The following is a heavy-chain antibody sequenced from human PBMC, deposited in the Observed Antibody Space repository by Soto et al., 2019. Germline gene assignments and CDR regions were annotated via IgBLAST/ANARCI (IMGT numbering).Heavy chain of an antibody. J-gene: IGHJ4*02. V-gene: IGHV3-74*01. CDR1: GLTFSSYW. CDR3: ALSCTVTPDY. Sequence: EVQLVESGGGLVQPGGSLRLSCAASGLTFSSYWMHWVRQAPGKGLVWVSRINSDGSSTNYADSVKGRFTISRDNAKNTLCLQMITLRAEARAVYCCALSCTVTPDYWGQGTLVTVSS. D-gene: IGHD2-8*02. CDR2: INSDGSST.